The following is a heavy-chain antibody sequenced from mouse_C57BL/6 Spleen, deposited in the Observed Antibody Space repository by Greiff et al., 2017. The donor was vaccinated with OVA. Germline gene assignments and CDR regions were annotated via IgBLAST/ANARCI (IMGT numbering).Heavy chain of an antibody. CDR1: GYTFTSYW. Sequence: VQLQQPGAELVRPGTSVKLSCKASGYTFTSYWMHWVKQRPGQGLEWIGVIDPSDSYTNYNQKFKGKATLTVDTSSSTAYMQLSSLTSEDSAVYYCARSRVRSYFDYWGQGTTLTVSS. CDR2: IDPSDSYT. D-gene: IGHD1-1*01. CDR3: ARSRVRSYFDY. J-gene: IGHJ2*01. V-gene: IGHV1-59*01.